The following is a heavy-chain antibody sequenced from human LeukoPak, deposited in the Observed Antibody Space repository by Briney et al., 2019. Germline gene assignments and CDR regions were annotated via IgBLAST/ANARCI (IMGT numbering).Heavy chain of an antibody. CDR3: AKAWPAAGTFDS. J-gene: IGHJ4*02. CDR1: GFTFSSYG. D-gene: IGHD6-13*01. Sequence: GRSLRLSCAASGFTFSSYGMHWVRQAPGKGLEWVSTILPGGGDTYYADSVKGRFTISRDTSKNTLYLQMNTLRVEDTAVYYCAKAWPAAGTFDSWGQGSLVTVSS. V-gene: IGHV3-23*01. CDR2: ILPGGGDT.